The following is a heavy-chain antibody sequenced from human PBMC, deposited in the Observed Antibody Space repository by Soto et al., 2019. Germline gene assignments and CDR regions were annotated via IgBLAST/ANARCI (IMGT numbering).Heavy chain of an antibody. CDR1: GYSFTNSW. J-gene: IGHJ4*02. V-gene: IGHV5-51*01. CDR2: IFPGDSDI. D-gene: IGHD3-16*01. Sequence: EVQLVQSGAEVKKPGESLKISCKVSGYSFTNSWIGWVRQKPGKGLEWLGMIFPGDSDIRYSPSFQGRVSVSADKSITTAYLQLSGLRASDTAMYYCASEEAFGYEREFGFWGQGTRVTVSS. CDR3: ASEEAFGYEREFGF.